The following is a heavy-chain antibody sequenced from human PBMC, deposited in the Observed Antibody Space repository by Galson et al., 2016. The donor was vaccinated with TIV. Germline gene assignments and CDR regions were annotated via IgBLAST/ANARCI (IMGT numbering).Heavy chain of an antibody. Sequence: PALVKPTQTLRLTCTFSGFSLSTSGLCVTWIRQSPGKALEWLALIYWDGDTHYRKSLKTRLTISKDTSEDQVALTMTNMDPMDTATYYCARIGAYGDYIRGPLDYWGQGTPVTVSS. V-gene: IGHV2-70*13. CDR3: ARIGAYGDYIRGPLDY. CDR1: GFSLSTSGLC. D-gene: IGHD4-17*01. CDR2: IYWDGDT. J-gene: IGHJ4*02.